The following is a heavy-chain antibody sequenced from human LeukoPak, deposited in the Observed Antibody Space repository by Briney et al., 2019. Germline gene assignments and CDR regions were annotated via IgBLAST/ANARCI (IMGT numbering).Heavy chain of an antibody. CDR1: GFTFSSYS. CDR3: ARQGYGSGSYYMYNWFDP. CDR2: ISSSSSTI. V-gene: IGHV3-48*04. D-gene: IGHD3-10*01. J-gene: IGHJ5*02. Sequence: GGSLRLSCAASGFTFSSYSMNWVRQAPGKGLEWVSYISSSSSTIYYADSVKGRFTISRDNAKNSLYLQMNSLRAEDTAVYYCARQGYGSGSYYMYNWFDPWGQGTLVTVSS.